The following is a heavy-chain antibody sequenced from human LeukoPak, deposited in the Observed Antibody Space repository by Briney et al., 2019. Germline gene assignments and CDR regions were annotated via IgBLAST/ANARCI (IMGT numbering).Heavy chain of an antibody. Sequence: SETLSLTCTVSGGSISSYYWSWIRQPPGKGLEWIGYIYYSGSTNYNPPLKSRVTISVDTPNNQFSLKLTSVTAADTAVYYCARTHSYYYYYLDVWGKGATVTVSS. CDR3: ARTHSYYYYYLDV. CDR1: GGSISSYY. J-gene: IGHJ6*03. V-gene: IGHV4-59*01. CDR2: IYYSGST.